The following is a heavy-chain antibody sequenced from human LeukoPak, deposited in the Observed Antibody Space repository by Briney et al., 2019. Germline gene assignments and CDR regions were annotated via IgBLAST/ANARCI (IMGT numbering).Heavy chain of an antibody. CDR1: GFTVSSNY. CDR3: ARVGNHNYYYYYGMDV. D-gene: IGHD1-14*01. J-gene: IGHJ6*02. CDR2: IYSGGST. Sequence: GGSLRLSCAASGFTVSSNYMSWVRQAPGKGLEWVSVIYSGGSTYYADSVKGRFTISRDNSKNTLYLQMSSLRAEDTAVYYCARVGNHNYYYYYGMDVWGQGTTVTVSS. V-gene: IGHV3-53*01.